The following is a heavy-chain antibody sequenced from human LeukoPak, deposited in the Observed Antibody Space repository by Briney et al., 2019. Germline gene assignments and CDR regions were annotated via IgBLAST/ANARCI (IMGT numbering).Heavy chain of an antibody. J-gene: IGHJ4*02. Sequence: ASVKVSCKASGYTFTSYDINWVRQATGQGFEWMGWMNPNSGNTGYAQKFQGRVTMTRNTSISTAYMELSSLRSEDTAVYYCARGPIYGSGSFFKLWGQGTLVTVSS. CDR3: ARGPIYGSGSFFKL. V-gene: IGHV1-8*01. D-gene: IGHD3-10*01. CDR1: GYTFTSYD. CDR2: MNPNSGNT.